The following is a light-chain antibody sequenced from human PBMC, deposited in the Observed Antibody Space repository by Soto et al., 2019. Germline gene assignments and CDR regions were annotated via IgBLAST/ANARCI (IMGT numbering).Light chain of an antibody. Sequence: QLVLTQPPSVSGAPGQRVTISCTGSSSNIGAGYDVHWYQQLPGTAPKLLIYDNNNRPSGVPDRFSGSRSGTSASLAITGLQAEDEADYYCHSYDSSLGGWVFGTGTKLTVL. CDR2: DNN. CDR3: HSYDSSLGGWV. J-gene: IGLJ1*01. V-gene: IGLV1-40*01. CDR1: SSNIGAGYD.